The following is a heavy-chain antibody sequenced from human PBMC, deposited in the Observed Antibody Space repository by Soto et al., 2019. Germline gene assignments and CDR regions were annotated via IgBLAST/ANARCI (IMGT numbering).Heavy chain of an antibody. V-gene: IGHV4-34*01. CDR2: IKDGGRT. J-gene: IGHJ4*02. CDR1: GGSLSGYY. CDR3: ARGQEGVVATH. D-gene: IGHD5-12*01. Sequence: QVQLQQWGAGLLKPSETLSLNCAVNGGSLSGYYWSWIRQPPGKGLEWIGEIKDGGRTNYSTSLTIRATISSDTSNNQFSLRLYSVTAADTGVYYCARGQEGVVATHWDQGTLVTVSS.